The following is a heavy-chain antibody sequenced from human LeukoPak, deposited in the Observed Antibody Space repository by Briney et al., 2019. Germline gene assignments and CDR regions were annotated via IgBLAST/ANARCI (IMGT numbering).Heavy chain of an antibody. CDR1: GYTFTSYG. D-gene: IGHD3-10*01. J-gene: IGHJ5*02. CDR3: ARGEEDGSWWFDP. CDR2: ISAYNGNT. V-gene: IGHV1-18*01. Sequence: ASVKVSCKASGYTFTSYGISWVRQAPGQGLEWMGWISAYNGNTNYAQKLQGRVTMTTDTSTSTVYMELSSLRSEDTAVYYCARGEEDGSWWFDPWGQGTLVTVSS.